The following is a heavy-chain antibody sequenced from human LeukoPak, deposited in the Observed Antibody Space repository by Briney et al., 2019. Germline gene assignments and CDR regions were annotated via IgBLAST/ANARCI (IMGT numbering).Heavy chain of an antibody. CDR1: GFTFSSYS. CDR2: ISSSSSYI. J-gene: IGHJ4*02. D-gene: IGHD6-13*01. CDR3: ARDFMIAAVFDY. V-gene: IGHV3-21*01. Sequence: GGSLRLSCAASGFTFSSYSMNWVRQAPGKGLEWVSSISSSSSYIYYADSVKGRFTISRDNAKNSLYLQMNSLRAEDTAVYYCARDFMIAAVFDYWGQGTQVTVSS.